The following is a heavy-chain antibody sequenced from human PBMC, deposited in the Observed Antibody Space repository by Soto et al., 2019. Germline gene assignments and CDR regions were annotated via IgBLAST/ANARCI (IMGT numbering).Heavy chain of an antibody. CDR2: ISGSGGRT. V-gene: IGHV3-23*01. CDR3: ANRAAEYSWCSSISCYLNAFDF. J-gene: IGHJ3*01. Sequence: GGSLRLSCAASGFTFSDYAMNWVRQAPGRGLEWVSGISGSGGRTYYADPVKGRFTISRDNSKNTLYLQMKSLRSEDTAVYFCANRAAEYSWCSSISCYLNAFDFWGQGTMVTVSS. D-gene: IGHD2-2*01. CDR1: GFTFSDYA.